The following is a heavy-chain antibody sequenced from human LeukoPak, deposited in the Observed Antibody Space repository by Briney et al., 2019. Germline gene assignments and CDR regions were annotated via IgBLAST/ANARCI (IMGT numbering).Heavy chain of an antibody. V-gene: IGHV3-7*03. CDR3: AKAPPRYCSGRTCYQFDF. J-gene: IGHJ4*02. Sequence: GGSLRLSCAASGFTFSSYWMSWVRQAPGKGLEWVANIRQDGSEKYYVDSVKGRFTISRDNSKNTLYLQMNSLGAEDTAVYYCAKAPPRYCSGRTCYQFDFWGQGTLVTVSS. CDR1: GFTFSSYW. D-gene: IGHD2-15*01. CDR2: IRQDGSEK.